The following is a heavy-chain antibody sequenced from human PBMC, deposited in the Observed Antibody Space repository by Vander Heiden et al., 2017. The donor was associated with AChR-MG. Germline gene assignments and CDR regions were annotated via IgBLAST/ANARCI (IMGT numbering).Heavy chain of an antibody. V-gene: IGHV4-61*01. D-gene: IGHD6-13*01. CDR2: IYYSGDT. Sequence: QVQLQESGPGLVKPSETLSLTCTVSGDSVSYDSYYWSWIRQPPGKGLEWIGYIYYSGDTKYNPSLKTRVTMSIDTSKNQFSLKLSSVTAADTAVYYCARDQGPVGMTWFDPWGQGTLVTVSS. CDR3: ARDQGPVGMTWFDP. CDR1: GDSVSYDSYY. J-gene: IGHJ5*02.